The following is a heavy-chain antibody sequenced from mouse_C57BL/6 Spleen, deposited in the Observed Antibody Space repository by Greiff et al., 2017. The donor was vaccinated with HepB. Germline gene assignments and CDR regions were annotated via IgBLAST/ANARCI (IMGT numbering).Heavy chain of an antibody. Sequence: QVQLQQSGPELAKPGASVKISCKASGYAFSSSWMNWVKQRPGKGLEWIGRIYPGDGDTNYNGKFKGKATLTADKSSSTAYMQLSSLTSEDSAVYFCARGLTGSYYFDYWGQGTTLTVSS. CDR2: IYPGDGDT. J-gene: IGHJ2*01. V-gene: IGHV1-82*01. CDR3: ARGLTGSYYFDY. D-gene: IGHD4-1*01. CDR1: GYAFSSSW.